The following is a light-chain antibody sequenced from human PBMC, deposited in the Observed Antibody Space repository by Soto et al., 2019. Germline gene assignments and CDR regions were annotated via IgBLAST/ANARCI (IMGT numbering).Light chain of an antibody. Sequence: QAVVTQPASVSGSPGQSITISCTGTSSDVGGYNYVSWYQQHPGKAPKLMIYDVSNRPSGVSNRFSGSKSGNTASLTISGLQAEDEDDYYCSSYTSSSTLGVFGGGTKVTVL. CDR1: SSDVGGYNY. CDR2: DVS. CDR3: SSYTSSSTLGV. J-gene: IGLJ2*01. V-gene: IGLV2-14*01.